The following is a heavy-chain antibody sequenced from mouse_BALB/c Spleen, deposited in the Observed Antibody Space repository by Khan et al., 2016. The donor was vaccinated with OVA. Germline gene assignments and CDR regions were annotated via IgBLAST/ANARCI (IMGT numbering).Heavy chain of an antibody. CDR1: GYTFTSYW. CDR3: VRSTMVTTEFAY. V-gene: IGHV1S81*02. J-gene: IGHJ3*01. D-gene: IGHD2-2*01. CDR2: INPSNGRS. Sequence: QVQLQQPGAELVKPGASVKLSCKASGYTFTSYWMQWVKQRPGQGREWIGEINPSNGRSNYNENFKSKARMTVDKSSTKAHLQLSSLTTEDYAVYYCVRSTMVTTEFAYWGQGTLVTVSA.